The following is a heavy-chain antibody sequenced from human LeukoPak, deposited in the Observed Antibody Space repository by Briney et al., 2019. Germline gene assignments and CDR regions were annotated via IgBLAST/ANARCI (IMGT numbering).Heavy chain of an antibody. CDR1: GFTFSSHW. V-gene: IGHV3-7*01. J-gene: IGHJ4*02. Sequence: GGSLRLSCEGSGFTFSSHWMAWVRQAPGKGLEWVANIKQDGREMYSVDSVKGRFTISRDNAKNSLYLQMNSLRPEDTAVYYCARENSYELPYTFDYWGQGTLVTVSS. CDR2: IKQDGREM. CDR3: ARENSYELPYTFDY. D-gene: IGHD2-2*01.